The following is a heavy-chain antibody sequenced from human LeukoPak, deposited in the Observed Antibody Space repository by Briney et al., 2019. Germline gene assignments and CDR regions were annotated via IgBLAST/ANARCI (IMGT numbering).Heavy chain of an antibody. J-gene: IGHJ4*02. CDR1: GYTFTGYY. CDR2: INPKSGGT. D-gene: IGHD2-15*01. V-gene: IGHV1-2*02. Sequence: GASVKVSCKASGYTFTGYYMHWVRQAPGQGLEWMGWINPKSGGTNYAQKFQGRVTMTRDTSISTAYMELSRLRSDDTAVYYCARRRLAGGYFDYWGQGTLVTVSS. CDR3: ARRRLAGGYFDY.